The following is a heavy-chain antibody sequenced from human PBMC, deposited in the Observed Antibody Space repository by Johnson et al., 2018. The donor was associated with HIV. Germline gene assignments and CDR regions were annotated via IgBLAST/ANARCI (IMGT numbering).Heavy chain of an antibody. V-gene: IGHV3-9*01. Sequence: VQLVESGGGLVQPGGSLRLSCAASGFTVSNNYMSWVRQAPGKGLEWVSGISWNSGSIGYADSVKGRFTISRDNAKNSLYLQMNSLRAEDTAVYYCARGFLTGTPSDAFDIWGQGTMVTVSS. CDR1: GFTVSNNY. CDR3: ARGFLTGTPSDAFDI. D-gene: IGHD1-1*01. J-gene: IGHJ3*02. CDR2: ISWNSGSI.